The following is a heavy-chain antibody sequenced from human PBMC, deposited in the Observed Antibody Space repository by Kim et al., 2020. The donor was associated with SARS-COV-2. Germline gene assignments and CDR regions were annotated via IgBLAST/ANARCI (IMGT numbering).Heavy chain of an antibody. CDR2: INHNGTT. CDR3: ATTLAAYGDSVFHWLGP. Sequence: SETLSLTCAVYGGSFSGYYWSWVRQPPGKGLEWIGEINHNGTTNYNPSLKSRVTISVNTSKNQFSLKLSTVTDADKAVDYCATTLAAYGDSVFHWLGPWGQGTLRTASS. CDR1: GGSFSGYY. J-gene: IGHJ5*02. D-gene: IGHD4-17*01. V-gene: IGHV4-34*01.